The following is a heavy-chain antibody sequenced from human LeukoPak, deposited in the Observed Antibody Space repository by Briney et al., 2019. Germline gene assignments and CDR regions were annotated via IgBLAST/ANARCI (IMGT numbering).Heavy chain of an antibody. CDR2: IYTSGST. D-gene: IGHD2-2*01. Sequence: PSQTLSLTCTVSGGSISSGSYYWSWIRQPAGKGLEWIGRIYTSGSTNYNPSLKSRVTISVDTSKNQFSLKLSSVTAADTAVYYCARSRVGSRGIVVVPADYWGQGTLVTVPS. J-gene: IGHJ4*02. CDR3: ARSRVGSRGIVVVPADY. V-gene: IGHV4-61*02. CDR1: GGSISSGSYY.